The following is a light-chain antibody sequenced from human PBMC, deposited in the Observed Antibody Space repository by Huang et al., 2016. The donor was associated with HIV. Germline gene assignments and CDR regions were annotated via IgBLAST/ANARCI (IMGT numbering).Light chain of an antibody. J-gene: IGKJ5*01. CDR2: GAS. Sequence: EIVLTQSPDTLSLSPGERATVSCRVSQTIKNIYLAWYQQKPGQGPRLLIYGASSRATDIPDRFSDSGSGTDFTLTINRLEPEDFAVYYCQQYDSSQGISFGQGTRLEMK. CDR3: QQYDSSQGIS. CDR1: QTIKNIY. V-gene: IGKV3-20*01.